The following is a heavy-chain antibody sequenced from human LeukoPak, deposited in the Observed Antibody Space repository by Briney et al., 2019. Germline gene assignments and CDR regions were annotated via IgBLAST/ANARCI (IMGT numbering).Heavy chain of an antibody. CDR3: ARNISTVANGARYNWFDP. Sequence: PSEILSLTCIVSGGSICSTSYYWDWIRQSPGKGLEWVGTIYYSGSTDYNPSLKSRVTMSVETSKNQFSLKLSSVTAADTAVYYCARNISTVANGARYNWFDPWSQGTLVTVSS. V-gene: IGHV4-39*01. J-gene: IGHJ5*02. CDR2: IYYSGST. D-gene: IGHD4-11*01. CDR1: GGSICSTSYY.